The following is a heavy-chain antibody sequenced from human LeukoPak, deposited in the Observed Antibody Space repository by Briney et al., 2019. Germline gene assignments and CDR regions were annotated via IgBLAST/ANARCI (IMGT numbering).Heavy chain of an antibody. CDR3: ARDRYDFWSGYSGGHDAFDI. D-gene: IGHD3-3*01. CDR1: GYTFTSYY. V-gene: IGHV1-46*01. Sequence: GASVKVSCKASGYTFTSYYMHWVRQAPGQGLEWMGIINPSGGSTSYAQKFQGRVTMTRDTSTSTVYMELNSLRAEDTAVYYCARDRYDFWSGYSGGHDAFDIWGQGTMVTVSS. CDR2: INPSGGST. J-gene: IGHJ3*02.